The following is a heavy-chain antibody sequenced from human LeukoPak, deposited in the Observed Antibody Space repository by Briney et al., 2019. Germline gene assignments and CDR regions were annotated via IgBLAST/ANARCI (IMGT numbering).Heavy chain of an antibody. CDR2: ISSSSSYI. J-gene: IGHJ4*02. V-gene: IGHV3-21*01. CDR3: ARGRIGGYCSSTSCYTGYYFDY. CDR1: GFTFSSYA. D-gene: IGHD2-2*02. Sequence: GGSLRLSCAASGFTFSSYAMNWVRQAPGKGLEWVSSISSSSSYIYYADSVKGRFTISRDNAKNSLYLQMNSLRAEDTALYYCARGRIGGYCSSTSCYTGYYFDYWGQGTLVTVSS.